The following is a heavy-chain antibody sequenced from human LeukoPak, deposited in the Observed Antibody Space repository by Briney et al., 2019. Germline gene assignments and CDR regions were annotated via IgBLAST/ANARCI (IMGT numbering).Heavy chain of an antibody. CDR2: IYYSGST. V-gene: IGHV4-59*01. J-gene: IGHJ4*02. Sequence: SETLSLTCTVSGDSISSYYWSWIRQPPGKGLEWIGYIYYSGSTNYNPSLKSRVTISVDTSKNQFSLKLSSVTAADTAVYYCARDPSYGLGLDYWGQGTLVTVSS. D-gene: IGHD5-18*01. CDR1: GDSISSYY. CDR3: ARDPSYGLGLDY.